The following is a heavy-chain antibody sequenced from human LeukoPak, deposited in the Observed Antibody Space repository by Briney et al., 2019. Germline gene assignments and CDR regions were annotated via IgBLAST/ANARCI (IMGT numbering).Heavy chain of an antibody. D-gene: IGHD5-18*01. CDR1: GFTFSSYE. CDR2: ISSSGSTI. Sequence: GGSLRLSCAASGFTFSSYEMNWVRQAPGKGLEWVSYISSSGSTIYYADSVKGRFTISRDNAKNSLYLQMNSLRAEDTAVYYCAREPYSYGFDYWGQGTLVTVSS. CDR3: AREPYSYGFDY. V-gene: IGHV3-48*03. J-gene: IGHJ4*02.